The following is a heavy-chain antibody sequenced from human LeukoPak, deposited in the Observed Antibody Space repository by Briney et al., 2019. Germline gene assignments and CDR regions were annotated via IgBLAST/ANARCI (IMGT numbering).Heavy chain of an antibody. V-gene: IGHV3-23*01. J-gene: IGHJ4*02. D-gene: IGHD3-3*01. CDR1: GFTFNNVA. CDR2: TSVSGGST. CDR3: AKRGSYDFWSGYYYDY. Sequence: GGSLRLSCAASGFTFNNVAMSWVRQAPGKGLEWVSATSVSGGSTYYADSVKGRFTISRDNSKNTLYLQMNSLRADDTALYSCAKRGSYDFWSGYYYDYWGRGTPVTVSS.